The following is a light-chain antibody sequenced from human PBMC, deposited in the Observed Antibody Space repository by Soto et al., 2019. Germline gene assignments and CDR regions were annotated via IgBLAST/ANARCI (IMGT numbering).Light chain of an antibody. Sequence: IQMTQSPSSLSASVGFRLTITCRASQSISSYLNWYQQKPVKAPKLLXYAASSLQSGVPSRFSGSRSGTDFTLTISSLQPEDFATYYCQQSYSTPFVTFGQGTRLEIK. J-gene: IGKJ5*01. CDR3: QQSYSTPFVT. CDR2: AAS. V-gene: IGKV1-39*01. CDR1: QSISSY.